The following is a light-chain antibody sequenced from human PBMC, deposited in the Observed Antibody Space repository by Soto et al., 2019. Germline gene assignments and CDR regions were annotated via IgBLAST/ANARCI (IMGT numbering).Light chain of an antibody. CDR3: SAWDNSLNGYV. V-gene: IGLV1-44*01. J-gene: IGLJ1*01. Sequence: QSVLTQPLSASASPGQRVTISCSGGSSNIGSNTVAWYQHLPGTAPPRLIFTADQRPSGVPGRFSGSKSGTSASLAISGLQAEDEADYCCSAWDNSLNGYVFGPGTKLTVL. CDR1: SSNIGSNT. CDR2: TAD.